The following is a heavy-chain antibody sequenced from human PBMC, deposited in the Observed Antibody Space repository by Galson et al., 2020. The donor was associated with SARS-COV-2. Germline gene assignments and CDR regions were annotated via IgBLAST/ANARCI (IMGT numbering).Heavy chain of an antibody. D-gene: IGHD3-16*01. Sequence: GGSLRLSCAASRFTFNIAWMGWVRQAPGQGLEWVGRIKSKDDGETTDYHAPVKGRFSISRDDSKNTLSLEMSSLRIEDTAVYYCVTAGGGNFDYWGLGTLVTVSS. CDR3: VTAGGGNFDY. CDR2: IKSKDDGETT. J-gene: IGHJ4*02. V-gene: IGHV3-15*01. CDR1: RFTFNIAW.